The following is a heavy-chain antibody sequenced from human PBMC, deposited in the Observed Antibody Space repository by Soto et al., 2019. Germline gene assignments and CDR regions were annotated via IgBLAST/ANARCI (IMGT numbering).Heavy chain of an antibody. J-gene: IGHJ5*02. CDR2: ISAYNGNT. Sequence: GASVKVSCKASGYTFTSYGISWVRQAPGQGLEWMGWISAYNGNTNYAQNLQGRVTMTTDTSTSTAYMELRSLRSDDTAVYYCARVPVAGTGIVWYNWYDPWSQGTLVTVSS. D-gene: IGHD6-19*01. CDR3: ARVPVAGTGIVWYNWYDP. CDR1: GYTFTSYG. V-gene: IGHV1-18*01.